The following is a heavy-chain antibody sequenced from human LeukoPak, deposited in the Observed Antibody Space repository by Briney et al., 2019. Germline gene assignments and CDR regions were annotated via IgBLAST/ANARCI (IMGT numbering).Heavy chain of an antibody. D-gene: IGHD3-10*01. CDR1: GGSISSSSYY. J-gene: IGHJ4*02. Sequence: SSETLSLTCTVSGGSISSSSYYWGWLRQPPGKGLEWIGSIYYSGSTYYNPSLKSRVTISVDTSKNQFSLKLSSVTAADTAVYYCARPHGAYYYGSGSYYMDYFDYWGQGTLVTVSS. V-gene: IGHV4-39*01. CDR3: ARPHGAYYYGSGSYYMDYFDY. CDR2: IYYSGST.